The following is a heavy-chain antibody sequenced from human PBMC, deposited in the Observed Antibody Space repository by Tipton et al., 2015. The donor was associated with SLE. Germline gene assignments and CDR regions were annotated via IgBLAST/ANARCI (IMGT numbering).Heavy chain of an antibody. Sequence: SLRLSCGASGFTVSRNYMSWVRQAPGKGLEWVSVTYSGGNTHYADSVKGRFTISRDNSKNTLYIQLNSLRAEDTAVYYCARAAGTMVVIPTYFDYWGQGTLVTVSS. D-gene: IGHD4-23*01. CDR1: GFTVSRNY. CDR2: TYSGGNT. J-gene: IGHJ4*02. V-gene: IGHV3-53*05. CDR3: ARAAGTMVVIPTYFDY.